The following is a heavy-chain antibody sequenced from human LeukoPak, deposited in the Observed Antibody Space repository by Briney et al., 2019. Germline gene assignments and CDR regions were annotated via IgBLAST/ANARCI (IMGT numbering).Heavy chain of an antibody. CDR1: GFTFSQYW. V-gene: IGHV3-74*01. Sequence: GGSLRLSCAASGFTFSQYWMHWVRQAPGKGLVWVSHINSDGSSTSYADSVKGRFTISRDNAKNTLYLQMNSLRAEDTAVYYCARVRDFWSGYYDFDYWGQGSLVTVSS. J-gene: IGHJ4*02. D-gene: IGHD3-3*01. CDR2: INSDGSST. CDR3: ARVRDFWSGYYDFDY.